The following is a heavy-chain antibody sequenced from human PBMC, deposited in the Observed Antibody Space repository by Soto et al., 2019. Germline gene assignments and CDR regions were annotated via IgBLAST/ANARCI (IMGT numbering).Heavy chain of an antibody. V-gene: IGHV1-69*06. CDR3: ASPVVDTAMYWWFDP. D-gene: IGHD5-18*01. CDR1: GGTFSSYA. CDR2: IIPIFGTA. J-gene: IGHJ5*02. Sequence: QVQLVQSGAEVKKPGSSVKVSCKASGGTFSSYAISWVRQAPGQGLEWMGGIIPIFGTANYAQKFQGRVTITADKSTSTAYMELSSLRSEDTVVYYCASPVVDTAMYWWFDPWGQGTLVTVSS.